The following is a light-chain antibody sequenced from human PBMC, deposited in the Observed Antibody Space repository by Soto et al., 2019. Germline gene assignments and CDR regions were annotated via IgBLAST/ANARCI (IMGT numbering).Light chain of an antibody. CDR2: GDN. CDR3: AAWDGSLHHIL. V-gene: IGLV1-44*01. CDR1: SSNMGSNS. Sequence: QSVLTQPPSASGTPGQRVTISCSGSSSNMGSNSVNWYQQLPGTAPKLLIYGDNQWPSGVPDRFSGSKSGTSASLAITGLQSEDEADYYCAAWDGSLHHILFGGGTQLTVL. J-gene: IGLJ2*01.